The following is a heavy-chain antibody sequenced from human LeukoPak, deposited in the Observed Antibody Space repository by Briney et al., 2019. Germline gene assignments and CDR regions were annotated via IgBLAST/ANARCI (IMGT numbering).Heavy chain of an antibody. CDR2: INHSGST. V-gene: IGHV4-34*01. J-gene: IGHJ5*02. D-gene: IGHD3-10*01. Sequence: SETLSLTCAVYGGSFSGYYWSWIRQPPGKGLEWIGEINHSGSTNYNPSLKSRVTISVDTSKNQFSLKLSSVTAADTAVYYCAGISMVRGVLFDPWGQGTLVTVSS. CDR1: GGSFSGYY. CDR3: AGISMVRGVLFDP.